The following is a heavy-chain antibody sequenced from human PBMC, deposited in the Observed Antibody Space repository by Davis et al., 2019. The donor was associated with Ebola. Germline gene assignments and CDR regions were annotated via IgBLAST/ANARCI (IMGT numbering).Heavy chain of an antibody. J-gene: IGHJ3*02. D-gene: IGHD2-2*02. CDR1: GFTVSSNY. Sequence: GESLKISCAASGFTVSSNYMSWVRQAPGKGLEWVSVIYSGGSTYYADSVKGRFTISRDNSKNTLYLQMSSLRAEDTAVYYCVKVGYCSSTSCYTNDAFDIWGQGTMVTVSS. CDR2: IYSGGST. V-gene: IGHV3-53*05. CDR3: VKVGYCSSTSCYTNDAFDI.